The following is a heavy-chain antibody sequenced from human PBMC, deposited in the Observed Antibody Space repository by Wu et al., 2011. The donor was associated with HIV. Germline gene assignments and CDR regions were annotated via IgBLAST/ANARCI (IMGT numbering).Heavy chain of an antibody. D-gene: IGHD1-26*01. J-gene: IGHJ5*02. V-gene: IGHV1-2*02. CDR1: GYTFTNYY. CDR3: ARRAGASHWFDP. CDR2: INPRNGDT. Sequence: VHLKQSESEMKTPGASVKVSCRASGYTFTNYYIHWVRQASGQGLEWVGWINPRNGDTRYAVKFQGRVTLTRDTSISTAYLEMTALRRDDSAVFFCARRAGASHWFDPWGQGTQVTVSS.